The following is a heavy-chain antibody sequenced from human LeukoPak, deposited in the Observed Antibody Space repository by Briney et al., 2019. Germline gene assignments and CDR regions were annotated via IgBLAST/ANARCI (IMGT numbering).Heavy chain of an antibody. CDR1: GYTFTVYY. CDR3: ARNFYVDSSGYYHY. CDR2: INPNSGGT. J-gene: IGHJ4*02. V-gene: IGHV1-2*02. Sequence: ASVTVSFKASGYTFTVYYMHWVRQAPGQGLEWMGWINPNSGGTNYSQKFQGRVTMTRDTSISTAYMELSRLRSDDTAVYYCARNFYVDSSGYYHYWGQGTLVTVSS. D-gene: IGHD3-22*01.